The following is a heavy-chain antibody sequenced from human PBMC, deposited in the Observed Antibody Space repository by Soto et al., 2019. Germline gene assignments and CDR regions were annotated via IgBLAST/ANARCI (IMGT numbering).Heavy chain of an antibody. D-gene: IGHD3-3*01. CDR3: ARDLFLYFDL. V-gene: IGHV3-30-3*01. J-gene: IGHJ2*01. Sequence: GGSLRLSCAASGFTFSSYAMHWVRQAPGKGLEWVAVISYDGSNEYYADSVKGRFTISRDNSKNTLYLQMNSLRAEDTAVYYCARDLFLYFDLWGRGTLVTVSS. CDR2: ISYDGSNE. CDR1: GFTFSSYA.